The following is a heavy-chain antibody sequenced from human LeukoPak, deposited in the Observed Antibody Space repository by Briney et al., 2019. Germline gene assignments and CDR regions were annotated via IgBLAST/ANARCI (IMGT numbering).Heavy chain of an antibody. D-gene: IGHD3-22*01. Sequence: ASVKVSCKASGYTFTGYYMHWVRQAPGQGLEWMGWINPNSGGTNYAQKFQGRVTMTEDTSTDTAYMELSSLRSEDTAVYYCATDKAGMIYYDSSGYYGIAFDIWGQGTMVTVSS. CDR3: ATDKAGMIYYDSSGYYGIAFDI. CDR2: INPNSGGT. J-gene: IGHJ3*02. CDR1: GYTFTGYY. V-gene: IGHV1-2*02.